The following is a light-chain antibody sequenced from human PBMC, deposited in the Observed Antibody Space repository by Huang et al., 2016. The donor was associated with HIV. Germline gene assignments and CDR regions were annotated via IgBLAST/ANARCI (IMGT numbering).Light chain of an antibody. V-gene: IGKV1-39*01. CDR1: KTIDRY. CDR2: SAS. Sequence: DMQMTQSPSPLSASIGDRVTITCRASKTIDRYLNWYQQKPGKAPKLLIYSASSLQSGVPSRFSGSGSGTDFTLTISSLQPEDFATYYCQQSYSTPGTFGPGTKVDF. J-gene: IGKJ3*01. CDR3: QQSYSTPGT.